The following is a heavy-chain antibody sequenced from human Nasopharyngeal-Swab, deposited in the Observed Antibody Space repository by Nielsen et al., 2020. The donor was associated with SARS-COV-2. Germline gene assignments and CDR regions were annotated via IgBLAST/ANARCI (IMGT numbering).Heavy chain of an antibody. J-gene: IGHJ4*02. D-gene: IGHD3-3*01. CDR1: GYSFTSYW. Sequence: SCKGSGYSFTSYWIGWVRQMPGKGLEWMGIIYPGDSDTRYSPSFQGQVTISADKSISTAYLQWSSLKASDTAMYYCARQADFWSGYVMALDYWGQGTLVTVSS. CDR3: ARQADFWSGYVMALDY. V-gene: IGHV5-51*01. CDR2: IYPGDSDT.